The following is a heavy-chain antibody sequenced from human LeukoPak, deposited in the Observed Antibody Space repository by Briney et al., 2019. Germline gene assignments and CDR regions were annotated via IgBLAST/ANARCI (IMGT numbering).Heavy chain of an antibody. D-gene: IGHD1-26*01. V-gene: IGHV3-23*01. CDR3: ARHSGSYSYFDY. CDR2: ISGSGGST. CDR1: GFTFTGYA. Sequence: GGSLRLSCAASGFTFTGYAMRWVRQAPGKGLEWVSGISGSGGSTCYADSVKGRFTISRDNSKNTLYLQMNGLRAADTAVYYCARHSGSYSYFDYWGQGTLVTVSS. J-gene: IGHJ4*02.